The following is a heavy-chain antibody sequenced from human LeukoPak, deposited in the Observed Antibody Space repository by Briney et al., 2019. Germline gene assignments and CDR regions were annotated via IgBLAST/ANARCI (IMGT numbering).Heavy chain of an antibody. Sequence: SETLSLTCTVSGASISSDDYFWGWIRQPPGKGLEWIATIYYSGNTYYNPSLGSRVTISADSSKNQFSLRLRSVTAADAAVYFCARTRGRVSKTDFDSWGQGTLVTVSS. CDR2: IYYSGNT. D-gene: IGHD5/OR15-5a*01. CDR1: GASISSDDYF. V-gene: IGHV4-39*07. J-gene: IGHJ4*02. CDR3: ARTRGRVSKTDFDS.